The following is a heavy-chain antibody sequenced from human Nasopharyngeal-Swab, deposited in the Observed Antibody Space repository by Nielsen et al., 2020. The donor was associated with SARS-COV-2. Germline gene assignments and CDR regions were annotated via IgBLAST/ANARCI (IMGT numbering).Heavy chain of an antibody. Sequence: GSLRLSCAVYGGSFSGYCWSWIRQPPGKGLEWIGEINHRGSTNYNPSLKSRVTISLDTSKNQFSLKLSSVTAADTAVYYCARLYCSSTSCPDYWGQGTLVTVSS. CDR3: ARLYCSSTSCPDY. CDR1: GGSFSGYC. D-gene: IGHD2-2*01. CDR2: INHRGST. V-gene: IGHV4-34*01. J-gene: IGHJ4*02.